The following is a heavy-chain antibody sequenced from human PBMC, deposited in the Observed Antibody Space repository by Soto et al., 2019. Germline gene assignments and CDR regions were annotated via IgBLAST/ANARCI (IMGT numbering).Heavy chain of an antibody. CDR2: FDPEDGET. CDR3: ATRPLYYGDYDSGSYFDY. D-gene: IGHD4-17*01. CDR1: GYTLTELS. Sequence: ASVKVSCKVSGYTLTELSMHWVRQAPGKGLEWMGGFDPEDGETIYAQKFQGRVTMTEDTSTDTAYMELSSLRSEDTAVYYCATRPLYYGDYDSGSYFDYWGQGTLVTVSS. V-gene: IGHV1-24*01. J-gene: IGHJ4*02.